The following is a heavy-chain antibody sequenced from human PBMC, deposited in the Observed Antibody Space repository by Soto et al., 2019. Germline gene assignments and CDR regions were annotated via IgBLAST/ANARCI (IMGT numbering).Heavy chain of an antibody. J-gene: IGHJ6*02. CDR2: IYYSGST. D-gene: IGHD3-3*01. Sequence: LSLTCTVSGGSVSSGSYYWSWIRQPPGKGLEWIGYIYYSGSTNYNPSLKSRVTISVDTSKNQFSLKLSSVTAADTAVYYCARGDFWSGRKLDVWGQGTTVTVSS. CDR1: GGSVSSGSYY. CDR3: ARGDFWSGRKLDV. V-gene: IGHV4-61*01.